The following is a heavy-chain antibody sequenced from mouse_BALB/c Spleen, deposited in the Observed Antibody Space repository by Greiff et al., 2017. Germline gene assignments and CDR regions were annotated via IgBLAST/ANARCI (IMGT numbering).Heavy chain of an antibody. CDR2: IYPGNSDT. Sequence: VQLQQSGTVLARPGASVKMSCKASGYTFTSYWMHWVKQRPGQGLEWIGAIYPGNSDTSYNQKFKGKAKLTADTPTSTAYMELSSLTNEDTAVYYYTTGFYGSSYLYYLDYWGQGTTLTVSS. V-gene: IGHV1-5*01. CDR3: TTGFYGSSYLYYLDY. J-gene: IGHJ2*01. D-gene: IGHD1-1*01. CDR1: GYTFTSYW.